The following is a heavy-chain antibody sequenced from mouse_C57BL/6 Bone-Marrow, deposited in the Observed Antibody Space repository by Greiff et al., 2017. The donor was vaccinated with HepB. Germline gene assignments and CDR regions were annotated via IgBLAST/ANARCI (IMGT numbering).Heavy chain of an antibody. J-gene: IGHJ3*01. CDR1: GFTFSSYA. CDR3: ARDRDGYLLAY. D-gene: IGHD2-3*01. Sequence: DVKLVESGGGLVKPGGSLKLSCAASGFTFSSYAMSWVRQTPEKRLEWVATISDGGSYTYYPDNVKGRFTISRDNAKNNLYLQMSHLKSEDTAMYYCARDRDGYLLAYWGQGTLVTVSA. V-gene: IGHV5-4*01. CDR2: ISDGGSYT.